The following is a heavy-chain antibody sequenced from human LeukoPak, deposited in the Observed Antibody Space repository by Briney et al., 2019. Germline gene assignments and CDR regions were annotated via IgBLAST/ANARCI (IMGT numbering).Heavy chain of an antibody. V-gene: IGHV3-23*01. CDR3: AKAPVSITMVRGYLFDY. CDR1: GFTFSSNA. J-gene: IGHJ4*02. Sequence: GGSLRLSCAASGFTFSSNAMTWVRQAPGKGLEWVSAISGSGGSTYYADSVKGRSTISRDNSKNTLYLQMNSLRAEDTAVYYCAKAPVSITMVRGYLFDYWGRGTLVTVSS. D-gene: IGHD3-10*01. CDR2: ISGSGGST.